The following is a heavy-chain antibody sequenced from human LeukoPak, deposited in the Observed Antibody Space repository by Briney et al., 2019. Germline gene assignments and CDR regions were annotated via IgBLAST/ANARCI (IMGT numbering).Heavy chain of an antibody. D-gene: IGHD2-2*01. Sequence: PGGSLRLSFAASGFTFSSYAMSWVRQAPGKGLEWVSSISSSSSYIYYADSVKGRFTISRDNAKNSLYLQMNSLRAEDTAVYYCARDCSSTSCPGQYYYYYGMDVWGQGTTVTVSS. V-gene: IGHV3-21*01. CDR2: ISSSSSYI. J-gene: IGHJ6*02. CDR1: GFTFSSYA. CDR3: ARDCSSTSCPGQYYYYYGMDV.